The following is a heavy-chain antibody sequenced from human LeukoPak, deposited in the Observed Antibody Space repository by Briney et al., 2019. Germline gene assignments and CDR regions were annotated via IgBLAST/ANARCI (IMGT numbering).Heavy chain of an antibody. Sequence: ASVKVSCKASGYTFTGYYMHWVRQAPGQGLEWMGWINPNSGGTNYAQKFQGRVTMTRDTSISTAYMELSSLRSEDTAVYYCARGDPVYYDFWSGYYIEGDFDYWGQGTLVTVSS. CDR3: ARGDPVYYDFWSGYYIEGDFDY. D-gene: IGHD3-3*01. V-gene: IGHV1-2*02. J-gene: IGHJ4*02. CDR2: INPNSGGT. CDR1: GYTFTGYY.